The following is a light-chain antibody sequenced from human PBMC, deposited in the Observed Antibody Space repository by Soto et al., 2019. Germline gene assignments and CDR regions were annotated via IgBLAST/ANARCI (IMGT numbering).Light chain of an antibody. CDR2: GAS. CDR3: QQYDNWPPYT. Sequence: EIVMTQSPATLSVSPGERATLSCRASQSVSSNLAWYQQKPGQAPRLLIYGASTRATGISARFSGSGSGTVVTLTISSLQSEDFAVYYCQQYDNWPPYTFGQGTKLEIK. CDR1: QSVSSN. V-gene: IGKV3-15*01. J-gene: IGKJ2*01.